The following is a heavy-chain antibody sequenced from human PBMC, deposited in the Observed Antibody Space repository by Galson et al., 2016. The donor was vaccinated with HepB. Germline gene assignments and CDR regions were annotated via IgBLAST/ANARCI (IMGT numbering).Heavy chain of an antibody. Sequence: SVKVSCKASGGTFGYYAINWGRQTPGQGLEWMGGTIPTFGTANYAQKFQGRVTMIADESTSTAHMELASLRSDDTAIYYCARVITGSPDAFDIWGQGTMVTISA. CDR1: GGTFGYYA. CDR2: TIPTFGTA. J-gene: IGHJ3*02. V-gene: IGHV1-69*13. CDR3: ARVITGSPDAFDI. D-gene: IGHD1-14*01.